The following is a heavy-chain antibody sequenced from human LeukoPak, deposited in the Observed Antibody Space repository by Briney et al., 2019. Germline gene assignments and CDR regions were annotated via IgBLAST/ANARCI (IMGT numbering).Heavy chain of an antibody. J-gene: IGHJ5*02. Sequence: ASVKVSCKASGYTFTSYAMNWVRQAPGQGLEWMGWINPNSGGTNYAQKFQGRVTMTRDTSISTAYMELSRLRSDDTAVYYCARDQAYSSGWCWTYNWFDPWGQGTLVTVSS. CDR3: ARDQAYSSGWCWTYNWFDP. CDR1: GYTFTSYA. V-gene: IGHV1-2*02. CDR2: INPNSGGT. D-gene: IGHD6-19*01.